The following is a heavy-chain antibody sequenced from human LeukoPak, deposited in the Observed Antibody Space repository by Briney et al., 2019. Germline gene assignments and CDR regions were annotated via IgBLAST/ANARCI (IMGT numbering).Heavy chain of an antibody. V-gene: IGHV4-61*08. D-gene: IGHD1-1*01. CDR1: GASVSGSEYF. Sequence: SETLPLTCTVSGASVSGSEYFWNWIRQPPGKGLEWIGYVYGRGGTTYNPSLQSRVTISLDASKNQFSLRLTSVTAADTAIYYCAALASHRPLDHWGQGTLVTVSS. J-gene: IGHJ5*02. CDR3: AALASHRPLDH. CDR2: VYGRGGT.